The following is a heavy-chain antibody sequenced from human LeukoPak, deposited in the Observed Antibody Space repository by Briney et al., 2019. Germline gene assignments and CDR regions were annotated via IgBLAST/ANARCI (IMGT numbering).Heavy chain of an antibody. Sequence: PGGSLRLSCAASGFTVSSNYMSWVRQAPGKGLEWVSVIYSGGSTYYADSVKGRFTISRDNSKNTLYLQMNSLRAEDTAVYYCGKIHLKYSSGWYYFDYWGQGTLVTVSS. CDR2: IYSGGST. D-gene: IGHD6-19*01. CDR1: GFTVSSNY. J-gene: IGHJ4*02. CDR3: GKIHLKYSSGWYYFDY. V-gene: IGHV3-53*01.